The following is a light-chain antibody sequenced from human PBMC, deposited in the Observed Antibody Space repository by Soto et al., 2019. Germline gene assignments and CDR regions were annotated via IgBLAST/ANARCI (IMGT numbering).Light chain of an antibody. V-gene: IGKV1-5*01. J-gene: IGKJ1*01. Sequence: DIQMTQSPSTLSASVGDRVTITCRASQTISSWLAWYQQKPGTAPKLLIFDASSLKSGVPARFSGSGSGTEFTLTIRSLPPDDLATYYCQQYNTYPWTFGQGTKVEV. CDR3: QQYNTYPWT. CDR1: QTISSW. CDR2: DAS.